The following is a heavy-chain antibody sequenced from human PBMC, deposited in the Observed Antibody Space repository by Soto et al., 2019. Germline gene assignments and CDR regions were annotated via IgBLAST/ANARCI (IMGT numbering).Heavy chain of an antibody. J-gene: IGHJ4*02. V-gene: IGHV4-31*03. CDR2: IYYSGST. CDR1: GGSISSGGYY. Sequence: SETLSLTCTVSGGSISSGGYYWSWIRQHPGKGLEWIGYIYYSGSTYYNPSLKSRVTISVDTSKNQFSLELSSVTAADTAVYYCARVDNWNYADYWGQGTLVTVSS. D-gene: IGHD1-20*01. CDR3: ARVDNWNYADY.